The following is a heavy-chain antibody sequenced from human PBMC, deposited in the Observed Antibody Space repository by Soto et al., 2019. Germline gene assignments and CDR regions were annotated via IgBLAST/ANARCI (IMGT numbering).Heavy chain of an antibody. CDR2: IYYSGTT. J-gene: IGHJ4*02. CDR3: AREVTGNPFDY. V-gene: IGHV4-39*02. Sequence: PSETLSLTCTVSGGSVSSSSYYWGWIRQSPEKGLEWIGTIYYSGTTYYSPSLKSRVLISVDTSKNQFSLKLSSVTAADTAVYYCAREVTGNPFDYWGQGTLVTVSS. CDR1: GGSVSSSSYY.